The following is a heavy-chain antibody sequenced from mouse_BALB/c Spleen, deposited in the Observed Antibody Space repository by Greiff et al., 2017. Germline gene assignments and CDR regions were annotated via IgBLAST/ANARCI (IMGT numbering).Heavy chain of an antibody. CDR1: GFTFSSYT. V-gene: IGHV5-12-2*01. CDR3: ARHQKGFYFDY. CDR2: ISNGGGST. J-gene: IGHJ2*01. Sequence: EVKVVESGGGLVQPGGSLKLSCAASGFTFSSYTMSWVRQTPEKRLEWVAYISNGGGSTYYPDTVKGRFTISRDNAKNTLYLQMSSLKSEDTAMYYCARHQKGFYFDYWGQGTTLTVSS.